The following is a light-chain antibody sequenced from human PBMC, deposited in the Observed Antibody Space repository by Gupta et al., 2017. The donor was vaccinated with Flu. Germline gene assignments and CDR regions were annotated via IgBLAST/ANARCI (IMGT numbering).Light chain of an antibody. CDR2: GAS. Sequence: ATLSVSPGERATRSCRASQSDRSNLAWYQQKPGQAPRLLIYGASTRATGIPARFSGSGSGTEFTLTISSRQSEDFAVYYCQQYNNWPPLTFGGGTKVEIK. V-gene: IGKV3-15*01. CDR3: QQYNNWPPLT. CDR1: QSDRSN. J-gene: IGKJ4*01.